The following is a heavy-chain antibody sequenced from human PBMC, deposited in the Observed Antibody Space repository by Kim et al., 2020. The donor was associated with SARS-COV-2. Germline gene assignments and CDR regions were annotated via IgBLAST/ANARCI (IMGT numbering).Heavy chain of an antibody. Sequence: SETLSLTCIVSDGSISTDYWNWIRQPPGKGLEWVGSVYYNGRSRYNPSLKSRVTISVDASKNQFSLKVTSLTAADTAMYYCARSYSNNWYWFDYWGQGTLVTVSS. CDR2: VYYNGRS. CDR3: ARSYSNNWYWFDY. CDR1: DGSISTDY. D-gene: IGHD6-13*01. V-gene: IGHV4-59*01. J-gene: IGHJ4*02.